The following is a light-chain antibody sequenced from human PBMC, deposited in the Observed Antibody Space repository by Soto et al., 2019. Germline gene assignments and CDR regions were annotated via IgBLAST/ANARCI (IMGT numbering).Light chain of an antibody. CDR3: AAWDDSLSGRV. CDR1: TSNIGSNY. CDR2: MIN. Sequence: QSVLTQPPSASGTPGQRVTISCSGSTSNIGSNYVYWYQQLPGTAPKLLIYMINQRPSGVPDRFSGSKSGTSASLAISGLRSEDEADYYCAAWDDSLSGRVFGGGTKVTVL. J-gene: IGLJ2*01. V-gene: IGLV1-47*01.